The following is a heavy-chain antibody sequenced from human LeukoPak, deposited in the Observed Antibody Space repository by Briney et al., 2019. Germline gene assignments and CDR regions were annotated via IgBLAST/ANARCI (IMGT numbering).Heavy chain of an antibody. D-gene: IGHD3-22*01. Sequence: GGSLRLSCAASGFTFTDYWMSWVRQAPRKGLEWVANIKRDGSEKYYVDSVKGRFTISRDNAKNSLYLQMNSLRAEDTAVYYCAREAHYYDSTTHPDYWGQGTLVTVSS. J-gene: IGHJ4*02. CDR3: AREAHYYDSTTHPDY. CDR1: GFTFTDYW. V-gene: IGHV3-7*01. CDR2: IKRDGSEK.